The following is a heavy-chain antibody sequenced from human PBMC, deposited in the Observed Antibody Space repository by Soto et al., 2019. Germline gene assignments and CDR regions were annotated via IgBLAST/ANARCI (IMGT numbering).Heavy chain of an antibody. Sequence: EVQLVESGGGLVQPGRSLRLSCAASGFTFDDYAMHWVRQAPGKGLEWVSGISWNSGSIGDADSVKGRFTISRDNAKNSLYPEMNRLRAEETALSYCAKDIFSSKGYDILQGYYIGAIDYWGQGTLVTVSS. CDR1: GFTFDDYA. CDR3: AKDIFSSKGYDILQGYYIGAIDY. D-gene: IGHD3-9*01. J-gene: IGHJ4*02. CDR2: ISWNSGSI. V-gene: IGHV3-9*01.